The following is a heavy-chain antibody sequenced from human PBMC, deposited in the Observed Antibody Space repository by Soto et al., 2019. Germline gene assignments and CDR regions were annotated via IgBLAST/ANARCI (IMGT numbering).Heavy chain of an antibody. J-gene: IGHJ6*03. D-gene: IGHD6-19*01. V-gene: IGHV2-26*01. CDR2: IFSNDEK. Sequence: HVTLKESGPVLVNPTETLTLTCTVSGFSLSNGKVGVSWIRQPPGKALEWLAHIFSNDEKSYRTSLKSRLTISEDTSKSQVVLTMTNVVLVDTATYYCARILFGRSVAGGYFYMDVWGKGTTVTVSS. CDR1: GFSLSNGKVG. CDR3: ARILFGRSVAGGYFYMDV.